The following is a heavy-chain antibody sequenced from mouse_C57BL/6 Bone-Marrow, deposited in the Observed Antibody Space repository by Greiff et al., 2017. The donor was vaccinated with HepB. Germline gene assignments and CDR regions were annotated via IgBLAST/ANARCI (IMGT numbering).Heavy chain of an antibody. V-gene: IGHV14-1*01. CDR1: GFNIKDYY. CDR2: IDPEDGDT. Sequence: VHVKQSGAELVRPGASVKLSCTASGFNIKDYYMHWVKQRPEQGLEWIGRIDPEDGDTEYAPKFQGKATMTADTSSNTAYLQLSSLTSEDTAVYYCTPYYYGSSYVGYWGQGTTLTVSS. J-gene: IGHJ2*01. CDR3: TPYYYGSSYVGY. D-gene: IGHD1-1*01.